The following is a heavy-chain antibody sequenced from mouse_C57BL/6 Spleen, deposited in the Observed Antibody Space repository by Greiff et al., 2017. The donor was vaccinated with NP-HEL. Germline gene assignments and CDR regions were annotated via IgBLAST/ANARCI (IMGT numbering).Heavy chain of an antibody. Sequence: QVQLQQPGAELVRPGSSVKQSCKASGYTFTSYWMDWVKQRPGQGLEWIGNIYPSDSETHYNQKFKDKATLTVDKSSSTAYMQLSSLTSEDSAVYYCARCGYSWYFDVWGTGTTVTVSS. CDR1: GYTFTSYW. D-gene: IGHD2-3*01. CDR2: IYPSDSET. V-gene: IGHV1-61*01. CDR3: ARCGYSWYFDV. J-gene: IGHJ1*03.